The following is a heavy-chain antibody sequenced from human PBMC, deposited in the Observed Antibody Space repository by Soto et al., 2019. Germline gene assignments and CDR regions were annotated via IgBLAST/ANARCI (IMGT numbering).Heavy chain of an antibody. CDR1: GGSISSSSYY. D-gene: IGHD4-17*01. CDR2: IYYSGST. Sequence: SEILSLTCTVSGGSISSSSYYWGWIRQPPGKGLEWIGSIYYSGSTYYNPSLKSRVTISVDTSKNQFSLKLSSVTAADTAVYYCARRDHYGDYDYWGQGTLVTVSS. V-gene: IGHV4-39*01. CDR3: ARRDHYGDYDY. J-gene: IGHJ4*02.